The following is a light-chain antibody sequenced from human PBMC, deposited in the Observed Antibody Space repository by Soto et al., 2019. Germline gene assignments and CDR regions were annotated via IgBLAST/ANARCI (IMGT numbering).Light chain of an antibody. CDR1: SSDIGGYNY. CDR3: CSYAGSYTLP. Sequence: QSVLTQPASVSGSPGQSITISCTGTSSDIGGYNYVSWYQQHPGKAPKLMIYDVSKRPSGVPDRFSGSKSGNTASLTISWLQAEDEADYYCCSYAGSYTLPFGTGTKVTVL. CDR2: DVS. J-gene: IGLJ1*01. V-gene: IGLV2-11*01.